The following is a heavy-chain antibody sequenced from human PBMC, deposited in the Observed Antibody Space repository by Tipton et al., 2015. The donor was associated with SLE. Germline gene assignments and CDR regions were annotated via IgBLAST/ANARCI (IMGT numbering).Heavy chain of an antibody. CDR3: ARPHIMAAAGDQAPTAFDI. Sequence: TLSLTCTVYGGSFSDYYWSWIRQPPGRGLEWIGEINHSGSSDYNPSLKSRVTISVDTSKNQFSLKLSSVTAADTAVYYCARPHIMAAAGDQAPTAFDIWGQGTMVTVSS. CDR2: INHSGSS. V-gene: IGHV4-34*01. J-gene: IGHJ3*02. D-gene: IGHD6-13*01. CDR1: GGSFSDYY.